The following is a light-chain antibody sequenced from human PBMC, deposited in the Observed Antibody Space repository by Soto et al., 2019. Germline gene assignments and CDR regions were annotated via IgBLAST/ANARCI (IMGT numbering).Light chain of an antibody. CDR1: QGITDF. CDR3: HKYNSAPFA. CDR2: AAS. Sequence: DIQMTQSPSSLSASIGDRVTITCRASQGITDFLAWYQQKPGKVPKLLIYAASTLQSGVPSRFSGSGSGTDFTRTISSLQPEDVATYYCHKYNSAPFAFGPGTKVDIK. J-gene: IGKJ3*01. V-gene: IGKV1-27*01.